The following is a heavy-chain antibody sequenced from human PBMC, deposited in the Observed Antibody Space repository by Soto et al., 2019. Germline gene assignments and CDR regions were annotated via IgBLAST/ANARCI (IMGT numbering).Heavy chain of an antibody. J-gene: IGHJ4*02. D-gene: IGHD6-13*01. CDR3: ARAQRYSSSWYEYSSGWYGY. CDR2: INHSGST. V-gene: IGHV4-34*01. Sequence: QVQLQQWGAGLLKPSETLSLTCAVYGGSFSGYYWSWIRQPPGKGLEWIGEINHSGSTNYNPSLKSRVTISVDTSKNQFSLKLSSVTAADTAVYYCARAQRYSSSWYEYSSGWYGYWGQGTLVTVSS. CDR1: GGSFSGYY.